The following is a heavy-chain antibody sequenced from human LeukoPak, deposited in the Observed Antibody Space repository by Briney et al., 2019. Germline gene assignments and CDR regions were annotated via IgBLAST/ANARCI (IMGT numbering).Heavy chain of an antibody. D-gene: IGHD5-24*01. CDR1: GYRFTTYW. Sequence: GESLQISCKGSGYRFTTYWISWVRQMPGKGLEWIGRIDPTDSYIDYSPSLQGHVTISADKSISTAYLQWSSLKASDTAMYFCTTRRRDGYRFDYWGQGTLVTVSS. CDR2: IDPTDSYI. V-gene: IGHV5-10-1*01. J-gene: IGHJ4*02. CDR3: TTRRRDGYRFDY.